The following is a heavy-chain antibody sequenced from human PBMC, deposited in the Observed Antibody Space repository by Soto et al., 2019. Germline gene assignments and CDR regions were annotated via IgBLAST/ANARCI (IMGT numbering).Heavy chain of an antibody. CDR3: AKGYSYGTYYYYGMDV. D-gene: IGHD5-18*01. Sequence: QVQLVESGGGLVKPGGSLRLSCAASAFTFSDYCMSWIRQAPGKGLEWVSYISSDGTTIYYADSVKGRFTLSRDNARNSLYLQMNSLRAEDTAVYYCAKGYSYGTYYYYGMDVWGQGTTVAVSS. V-gene: IGHV3-11*01. CDR2: ISSDGTTI. CDR1: AFTFSDYC. J-gene: IGHJ6*02.